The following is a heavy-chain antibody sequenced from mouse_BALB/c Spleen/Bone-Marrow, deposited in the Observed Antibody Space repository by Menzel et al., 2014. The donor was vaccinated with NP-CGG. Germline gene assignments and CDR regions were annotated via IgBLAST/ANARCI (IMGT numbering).Heavy chain of an antibody. J-gene: IGHJ3*01. CDR1: GLDFSRYW. CDR2: INPDSNTI. Sequence: AAEGLDFSRYWMTWVRQAPGKGLEWIGEINPDSNTINYTPSLKDKFIISRDNAKNTLYLQMSKVRSEDTALYYCAKNYYYGYVAYWGQGTLVTVSA. V-gene: IGHV4-1*02. D-gene: IGHD1-2*01. CDR3: AKNYYYGYVAY.